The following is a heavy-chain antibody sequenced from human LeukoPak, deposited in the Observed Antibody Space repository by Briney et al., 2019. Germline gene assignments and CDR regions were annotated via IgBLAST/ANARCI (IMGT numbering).Heavy chain of an antibody. CDR3: AKDITMVQGVFDY. CDR2: ISGSGGST. D-gene: IGHD3-10*01. Sequence: GGSLRLSCAASGFTFSSYAMSWVRQAPGKGLEWVSAISGSGGSTYYADSVKGRFTISRDNSKNTLYLQMNSLRAEGTAVYYRAKDITMVQGVFDYWGQGTLVTVSS. CDR1: GFTFSSYA. J-gene: IGHJ4*02. V-gene: IGHV3-23*01.